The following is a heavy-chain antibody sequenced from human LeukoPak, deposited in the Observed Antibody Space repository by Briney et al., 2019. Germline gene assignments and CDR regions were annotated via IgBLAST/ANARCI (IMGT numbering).Heavy chain of an antibody. D-gene: IGHD4-17*01. CDR3: ARDGDDYGDSYYFDY. CDR1: GGSISSYY. V-gene: IGHV4-59*01. Sequence: PSETLSLTCTVSGGSISSYYWRWIRQPPGKGLEWLGYIYYSGSTNYNPSLKSRVTISVDTSKNQFSLKLSSVTAADTAVYYCARDGDDYGDSYYFDYWGQGTLVTVSS. CDR2: IYYSGST. J-gene: IGHJ4*02.